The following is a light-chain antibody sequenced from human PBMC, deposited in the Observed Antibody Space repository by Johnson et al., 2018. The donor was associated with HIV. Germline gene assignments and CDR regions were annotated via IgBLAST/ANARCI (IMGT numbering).Light chain of an antibody. J-gene: IGLJ1*01. CDR1: SCDIGNNY. V-gene: IGLV1-51*01. Sequence: HSVLTQPPSVSAAPGQKVTISWSGSSCDIGNNYVSWHQQFPGTAPKFLINDNNKRPSGIPDRFSGSKSGTSATLGITGLQTGDEADYYCGTWDSSLSAYVFGSGTKVTVL. CDR3: GTWDSSLSAYV. CDR2: DNN.